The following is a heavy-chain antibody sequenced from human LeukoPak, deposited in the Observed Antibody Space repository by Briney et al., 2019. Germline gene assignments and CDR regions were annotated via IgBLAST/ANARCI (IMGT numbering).Heavy chain of an antibody. J-gene: IGHJ4*02. D-gene: IGHD1/OR15-1a*01. V-gene: IGHV4-4*02. CDR3: ARDLGGTKEQTTDY. CDR2: IYHSGST. Sequence: SETLSLTCAVSGGSISSSNWWSWVRQPPGKGLEWIGEIYHSGSTNYNPSLKSRVTISVDKSKNQFSLKLSSVTAADTAVYYCARDLGGTKEQTTDYWGQGTLVTVSS. CDR1: GGSISSSNW.